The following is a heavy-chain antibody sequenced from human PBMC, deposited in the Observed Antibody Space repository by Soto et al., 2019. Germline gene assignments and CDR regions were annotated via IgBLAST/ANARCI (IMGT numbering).Heavy chain of an antibody. V-gene: IGHV4-59*01. J-gene: IGHJ5*02. CDR1: GGSISSYY. CDR3: ARAQRIAVAGTENWFDP. CDR2: IYYSGST. D-gene: IGHD6-19*01. Sequence: SETLSLTCTVSGGSISSYYWSWIRQPPGKGLEWIGYIYYSGSTNYNPSIKSRVTISVDTSKNQFSLKLSSVTAADTAVYYCARAQRIAVAGTENWFDPWGQGTLVTVSS.